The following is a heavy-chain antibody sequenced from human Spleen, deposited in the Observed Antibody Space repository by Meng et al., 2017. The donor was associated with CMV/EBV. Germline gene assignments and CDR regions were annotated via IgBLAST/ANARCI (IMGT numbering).Heavy chain of an antibody. D-gene: IGHD3-22*01. Sequence: TFRSYAMPLVRQAPGKGLEWVAVISYDGSNKYYADSVKGRFTISRDNSKNTLYLQMNSLRAEDTAVYYCARDHSGSGYYYYYYGMDVWGQGTTVTVSS. CDR1: TFRSYA. CDR3: ARDHSGSGYYYYYYGMDV. V-gene: IGHV3-30*04. J-gene: IGHJ6*02. CDR2: ISYDGSNK.